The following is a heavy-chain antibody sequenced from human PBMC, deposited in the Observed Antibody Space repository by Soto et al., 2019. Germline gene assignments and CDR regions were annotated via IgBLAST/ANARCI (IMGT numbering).Heavy chain of an antibody. CDR2: IDPSDSYT. J-gene: IGHJ6*02. V-gene: IGHV5-10-1*01. Sequence: ESQNISQNGSGYSSSGCWFSLVRQMPGKGLEWTGRIDPSDSYTNYSPSFQGHVTISADKYISTAYLQWSSLKASDTAMYYCARVVAAAGFYYYYGMDVWGQGTTVTVSS. CDR1: GYSSSGCW. CDR3: ARVVAAAGFYYYYGMDV. D-gene: IGHD6-13*01.